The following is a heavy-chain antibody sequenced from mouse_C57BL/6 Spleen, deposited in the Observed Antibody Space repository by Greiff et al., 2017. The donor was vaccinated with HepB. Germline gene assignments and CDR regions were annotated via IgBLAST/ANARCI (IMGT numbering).Heavy chain of an antibody. CDR1: GFTFSDYY. CDR3: ARDRRYGSSSWYFDV. Sequence: EVQLVESEGGLVQPGRSMKLSCTASGFTFSDYYMAWVRQVPEKGLEWVANINYDGSSTYYLDSLKSRFIISRDNAKNILYLQMSSLKSEDTATYYCARDRRYGSSSWYFDVWGTGTTVTVSS. CDR2: INYDGSST. D-gene: IGHD1-1*01. J-gene: IGHJ1*03. V-gene: IGHV5-16*01.